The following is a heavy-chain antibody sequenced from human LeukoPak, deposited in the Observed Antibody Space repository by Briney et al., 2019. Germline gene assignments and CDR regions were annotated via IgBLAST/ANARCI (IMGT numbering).Heavy chain of an antibody. CDR1: GGSITSGGHY. Sequence: SETLSLTCTVSGGSITSGGHYWSWIRQHPGKGLEWIGYIYYSGTTYYNPSLKSRVTISLGTSKNQFSLQLSSVTAADTAVYYCARASRLGEISLGYWGQGTLVTVSS. D-gene: IGHD3-16*02. J-gene: IGHJ4*02. CDR2: IYYSGTT. CDR3: ARASRLGEISLGY. V-gene: IGHV4-31*03.